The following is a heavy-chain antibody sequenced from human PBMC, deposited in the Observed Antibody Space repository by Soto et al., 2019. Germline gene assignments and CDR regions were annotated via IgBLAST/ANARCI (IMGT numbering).Heavy chain of an antibody. CDR3: ARARTVAATKGYDY. V-gene: IGHV1-69*01. J-gene: IGHJ4*02. Sequence: QVQLVQSGAEVKKVGSSVKVSCKASGGTFSRYPIAWVRQAPGHGLEWMGQIIPIFGTISHAQNFQGRITITADESTSTAYMELSSLRSDDTSVYYCARARTVAATKGYDYWCQGTLVTVSS. D-gene: IGHD4-4*01. CDR1: GGTFSRYP. CDR2: IIPIFGTI.